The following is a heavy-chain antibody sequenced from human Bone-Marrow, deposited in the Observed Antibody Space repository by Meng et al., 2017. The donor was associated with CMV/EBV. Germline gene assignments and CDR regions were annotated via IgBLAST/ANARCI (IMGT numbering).Heavy chain of an antibody. CDR3: ARDTYDFWSLNWFDP. Sequence: GYISSSSYYWGWIRQPPGKGLEWIGSIYYSGSTYYNPSLKSRVTISVDTSKNQFSLKLSSVTAADTAVYYCARDTYDFWSLNWFDPWGQGTLVTVSS. CDR2: IYYSGST. CDR1: GYISSSSYY. D-gene: IGHD3-3*01. V-gene: IGHV4-39*07. J-gene: IGHJ5*02.